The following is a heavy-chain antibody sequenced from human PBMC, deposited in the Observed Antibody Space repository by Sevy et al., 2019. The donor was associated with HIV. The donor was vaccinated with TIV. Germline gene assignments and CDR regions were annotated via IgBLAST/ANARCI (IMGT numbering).Heavy chain of an antibody. Sequence: GGSLRLSCAASGFTFNNYAMSWVRQAPGKGLEWVSGISGGRERTFYADSVKGRFTVSRDNSKNTLYLQMNSLRAEDTALYYCVKGAEVVVITAWTDWGQGTLVTVSS. CDR2: ISGGRERT. J-gene: IGHJ4*02. CDR3: VKGAEVVVITAWTD. CDR1: GFTFNNYA. D-gene: IGHD3-22*01. V-gene: IGHV3-23*01.